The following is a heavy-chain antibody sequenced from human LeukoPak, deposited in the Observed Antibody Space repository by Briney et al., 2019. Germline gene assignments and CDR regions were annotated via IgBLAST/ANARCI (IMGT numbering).Heavy chain of an antibody. D-gene: IGHD1-1*01. J-gene: IGHJ6*04. CDR1: GFTFSNAW. CDR2: IKSKTDGGTT. V-gene: IGHV3-15*01. Sequence: GGSLRLSCAASGFTFSNAWMSWVRQAPGKGLEWVGRIKSKTDGGTTDYAAPVKGRFTISRDDSKNTLYLQMNSLKTEDTAVYYCTTVDLEGYYYGMDVWGKGTTVTVSS. CDR3: TTVDLEGYYYGMDV.